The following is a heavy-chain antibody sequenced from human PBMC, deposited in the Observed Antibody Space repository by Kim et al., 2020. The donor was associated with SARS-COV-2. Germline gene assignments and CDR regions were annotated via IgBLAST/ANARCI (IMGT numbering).Heavy chain of an antibody. CDR2: IYYSGST. Sequence: SETLSLTCTVSGGSISSSSYYWGWIRQPPGKGLEWIGSIYYSGSTYYNPSLKSRVTISVDTSKNQFSLKLSSVTAADTAVYYCARLQQLSSIYYFYYWGQGNLVTVSS. CDR1: GGSISSSSYY. V-gene: IGHV4-39*01. CDR3: ARLQQLSSIYYFYY. D-gene: IGHD6-13*01. J-gene: IGHJ4*02.